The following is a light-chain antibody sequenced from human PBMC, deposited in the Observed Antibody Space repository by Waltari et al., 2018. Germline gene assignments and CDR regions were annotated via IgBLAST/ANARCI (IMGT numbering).Light chain of an antibody. V-gene: IGLV3-19*01. CDR3: SSRELSGHVV. CDR2: GKN. Sequence: SSDLTHHPAVSVALGQTVRIQCQGDIPRPYSGNWCRHKPGQPPELVIYGKNNRPSGIPDRFSASSSGNTASLIITGAQAEDEADYYCSSRELSGHVVFGGGTRLTVL. J-gene: IGLJ2*01. CDR1: IPRPYS.